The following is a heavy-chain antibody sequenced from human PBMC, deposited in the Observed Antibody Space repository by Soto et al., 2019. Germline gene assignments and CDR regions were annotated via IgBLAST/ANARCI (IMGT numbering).Heavy chain of an antibody. CDR3: AKIVGGGSHHDAFDI. J-gene: IGHJ3*02. CDR2: TGGGGVST. D-gene: IGHD2-15*01. Sequence: EVQLLESGGGLVEPGGSLRLSCAASGFTFRSYAMTWVRQAPGKGLEWVSYTGGGGVSTYYADSVKGRFTSSRDDSKNTLYLQMNSLRAEDTAVYYCAKIVGGGSHHDAFDIWGQGTMVTVS. V-gene: IGHV3-23*01. CDR1: GFTFRSYA.